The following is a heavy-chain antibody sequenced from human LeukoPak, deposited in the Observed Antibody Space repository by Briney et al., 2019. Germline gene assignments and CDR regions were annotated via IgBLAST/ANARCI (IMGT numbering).Heavy chain of an antibody. CDR3: AKVDSYYYDSSGSYFQH. CDR1: GFTFSSYA. V-gene: IGHV3-23*01. D-gene: IGHD3-22*01. Sequence: QTGGSLRLSCAASGFTFSSYAMSWVRQAPGKGLEWVSAISGSGGSTYYADSVKGRFTISRDNSKNTLYLQMNSLRAEDTAVYYCAKVDSYYYDSSGSYFQHWGQGTLVTVSS. J-gene: IGHJ1*01. CDR2: ISGSGGST.